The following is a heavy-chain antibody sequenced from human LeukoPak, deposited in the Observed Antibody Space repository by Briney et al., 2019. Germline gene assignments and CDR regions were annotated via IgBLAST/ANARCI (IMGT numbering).Heavy chain of an antibody. D-gene: IGHD2-15*01. CDR3: ARSVCSGGSCYPADY. Sequence: SETLSLTCSVSGGSISTYYWSWIRQPAGKGLEWIAYIDYSASTNYNPSLQSRVTISVDTSKNQFSLKLSSVTAADTAVYYCARSVCSGGSCYPADYWGQGTLVTVSS. V-gene: IGHV4-59*01. CDR2: IDYSAST. J-gene: IGHJ4*02. CDR1: GGSISTYY.